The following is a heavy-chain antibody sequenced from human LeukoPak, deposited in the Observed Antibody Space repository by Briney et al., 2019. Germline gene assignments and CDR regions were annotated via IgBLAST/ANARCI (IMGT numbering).Heavy chain of an antibody. D-gene: IGHD6-19*01. J-gene: IGHJ6*03. V-gene: IGHV1-24*01. CDR1: GYTLTELS. CDR2: FDPEDGET. CDR3: ARVPTSGWYRDYYYYMDV. Sequence: ASVKVSCKVSGYTLTELSMHWVRQAPGKGLEWMGRFDPEDGETIYAQKFQGRVTMTADTSTDTAYMELSSLRSEDTAVHYCARVPTSGWYRDYYYYMDVWGKGTTVTISS.